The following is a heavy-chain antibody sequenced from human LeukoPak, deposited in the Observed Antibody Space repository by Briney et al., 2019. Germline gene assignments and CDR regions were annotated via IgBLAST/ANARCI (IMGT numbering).Heavy chain of an antibody. CDR2: MSGSAGSGMSGIPGST. Sequence: GGSLRPSCAASGFTFSSYPMSWVRQAPGKGLEWVSGMSGSAGSGMSGIPGSTHYADSVKGRFTSSRDNSKNTLYLQMNSLRAEDTAVYYCAKVTYYDFWSGFSLFDPWGQGTLVTVSS. CDR1: GFTFSSYP. J-gene: IGHJ5*02. CDR3: AKVTYYDFWSGFSLFDP. V-gene: IGHV3-23*01. D-gene: IGHD3-3*01.